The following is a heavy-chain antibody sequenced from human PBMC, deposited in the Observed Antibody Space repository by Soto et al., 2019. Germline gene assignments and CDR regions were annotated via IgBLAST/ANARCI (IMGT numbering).Heavy chain of an antibody. Sequence: SETLSLTCTVSGGSISSYYWSWIRQPPGKGLEWIGYIYYSGSTNYNPSLKSRVTISVDTSKNQFSLKLSSVTAADTAVYYCARRYGTTFDYWGQGTLVIVSS. V-gene: IGHV4-59*01. CDR1: GGSISSYY. D-gene: IGHD1-7*01. CDR2: IYYSGST. J-gene: IGHJ4*02. CDR3: ARRYGTTFDY.